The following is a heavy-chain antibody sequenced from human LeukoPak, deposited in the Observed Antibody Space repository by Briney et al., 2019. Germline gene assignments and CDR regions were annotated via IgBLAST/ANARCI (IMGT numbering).Heavy chain of an antibody. J-gene: IGHJ4*02. Sequence: PSETLSLTCTVSGGSISSYYWSWIRQPPGKGPEWIGYIYYSGSTNYNPSLKSRVTISVDTSKNQFSLKLSSVTAADTAVYYCAREGEGYYGSGSYYPHFDYWGQGTLVTVSS. V-gene: IGHV4-59*01. CDR2: IYYSGST. D-gene: IGHD3-10*01. CDR1: GGSISSYY. CDR3: AREGEGYYGSGSYYPHFDY.